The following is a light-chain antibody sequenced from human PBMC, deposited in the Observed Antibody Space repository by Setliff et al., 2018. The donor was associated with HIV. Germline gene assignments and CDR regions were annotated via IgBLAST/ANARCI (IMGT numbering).Light chain of an antibody. Sequence: SVLTQPASVSGSPGQSITISCTGSASDVGGYNYVSWYQQQRGKAPKLIIYDVTHRPSGVSHRFSASKSGNTASLTISGLQAEDEADYFCSSYTASSTLYVFGTGTKVTVL. J-gene: IGLJ1*01. CDR2: DVT. CDR1: ASDVGGYNY. CDR3: SSYTASSTLYV. V-gene: IGLV2-14*03.